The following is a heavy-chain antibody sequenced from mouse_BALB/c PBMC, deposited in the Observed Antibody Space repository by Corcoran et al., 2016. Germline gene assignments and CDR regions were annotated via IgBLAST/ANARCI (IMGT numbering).Heavy chain of an antibody. J-gene: IGHJ2*01. CDR3: ARSWDYFDY. CDR1: GFSLSTSDMG. Sequence: QVTLKESGPGILQPSQTLSLTCSFSGFSLSTSDMGVSWIRQPSGKDLEWLAHIYWNDDKRYNPSLKSRLTISKDTSRNQVFLKITSVDSADTATYYCARSWDYFDYWGQGTTLTVSS. CDR2: IYWNDDK. D-gene: IGHD4-1*01. V-gene: IGHV8-12*01.